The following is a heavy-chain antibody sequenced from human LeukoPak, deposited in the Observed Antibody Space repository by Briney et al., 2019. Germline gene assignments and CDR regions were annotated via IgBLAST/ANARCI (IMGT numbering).Heavy chain of an antibody. D-gene: IGHD6-13*01. Sequence: GRTLRLLRAVSGFTVRSNYLSWVRHAPAKALQWVTILYIGGNAYYADSVKGRFTISRDNSKNTLYLQMNSLTAEDTAVYYCARVGRIAATGILDWFDPWGQGTLVTVSS. CDR1: GFTVRSNY. CDR2: LYIGGNA. V-gene: IGHV3-53*01. J-gene: IGHJ5*02. CDR3: ARVGRIAATGILDWFDP.